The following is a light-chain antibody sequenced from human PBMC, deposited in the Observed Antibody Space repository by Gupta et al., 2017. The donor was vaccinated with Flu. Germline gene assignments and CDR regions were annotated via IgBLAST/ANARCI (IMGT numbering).Light chain of an antibody. V-gene: IGLV2-11*01. J-gene: IGLJ2*01. Sequence: QSALTQPRSVSGSPGQSVTVSCTGTGSDVGGYHYVSWYRQHPGEAPKLIVSDVSKRAAGVPDRFSGSKSGNTASLTISGRQVDDEADYYCCSYAGSDSFVFGGGTKLTVL. CDR3: CSYAGSDSFV. CDR2: DVS. CDR1: GSDVGGYHY.